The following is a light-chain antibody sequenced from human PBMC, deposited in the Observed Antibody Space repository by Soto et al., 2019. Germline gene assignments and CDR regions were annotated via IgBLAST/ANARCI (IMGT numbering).Light chain of an antibody. V-gene: IGKV3D-15*01. Sequence: EIVMTQSPATLSVSPGERATLSCRASQSVSSNLAWYQQKPGQAPRLLIYGASTRATGIPARFSSSGSGTDFTLTISSLQSEDFAVYYCQQYYDWTITFGQGTGLEI. CDR3: QQYYDWTIT. CDR2: GAS. J-gene: IGKJ5*01. CDR1: QSVSSN.